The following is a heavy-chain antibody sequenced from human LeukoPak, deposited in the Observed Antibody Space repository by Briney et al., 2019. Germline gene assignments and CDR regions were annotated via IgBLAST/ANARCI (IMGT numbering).Heavy chain of an antibody. D-gene: IGHD6-19*01. CDR1: GASINSYY. J-gene: IGHJ4*02. CDR2: IHYRGTT. V-gene: IGHV4-59*13. CDR3: AAESERWLLRS. Sequence: SETLSLTCSVSGASINSYYWNWIRQSPGKGLEWLGNIHYRGTTNYNPSLKSRVTLSLDTSKSQFALKVTSVTAADTAVYYCAAESERWLLRSWGQGTLVTVSS.